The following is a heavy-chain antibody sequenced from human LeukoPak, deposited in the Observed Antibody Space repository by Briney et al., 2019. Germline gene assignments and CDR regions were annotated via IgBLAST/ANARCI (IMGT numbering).Heavy chain of an antibody. CDR3: ARASWFDP. V-gene: IGHV3-30*03. J-gene: IGHJ5*02. CDR2: ISSDGSNK. CDR1: GFSFSAYG. Sequence: GGSLRLSCAASGFSFSAYGMHWVRQAPGKGLEWVAVISSDGSNKYYADSVKGRFTISRDNSKNTLSLQMNSLRAEDTAVYYCARASWFDPWGQGTLVTVSS.